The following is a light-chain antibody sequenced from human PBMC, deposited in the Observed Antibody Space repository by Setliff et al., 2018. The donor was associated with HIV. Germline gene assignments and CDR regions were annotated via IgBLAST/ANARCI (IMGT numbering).Light chain of an antibody. V-gene: IGLV1-47*01. CDR3: AAWDDSLSGYV. J-gene: IGLJ1*01. CDR2: RNN. CDR1: SSNIGTNY. Sequence: QSALTQPPSASGTPGQRVTISCSGSSSNIGTNYVYWYQQLPGTAPKLLIYRNNQRPSGVPDRFSGSKSGTSASLAISGLRSDDEADYYCAAWDDSLSGYVFGTGTKVTV.